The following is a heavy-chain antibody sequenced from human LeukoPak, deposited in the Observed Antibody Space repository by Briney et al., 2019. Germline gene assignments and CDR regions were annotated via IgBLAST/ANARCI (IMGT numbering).Heavy chain of an antibody. CDR1: GGSISSYY. J-gene: IGHJ4*02. Sequence: SETLSLTCTVSGGSISSYYWSWIRRPAGKGLEWIGRIYTSGSINYNPSLKSRVTMSVDTSKNQFSLKLSSVTAADTAVYYCARMKDCGGDCYSVDYWGQGTLVTVSS. CDR2: IYTSGSI. CDR3: ARMKDCGGDCYSVDY. V-gene: IGHV4-4*07. D-gene: IGHD2-21*02.